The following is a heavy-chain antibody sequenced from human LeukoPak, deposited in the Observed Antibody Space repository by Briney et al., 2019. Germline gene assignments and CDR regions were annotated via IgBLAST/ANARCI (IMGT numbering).Heavy chain of an antibody. V-gene: IGHV3-48*02. D-gene: IGHD3-10*01. Sequence: GGSLRLSCAASGFTFSTYSMNWVRQAPGKGLEWVSYISSSSSTIYYADSVKGRFTISRDNAKNSLYLQMNCLRDEDTAVYYCARDSLYYYGSGSYSYWGQGTLVTVSS. CDR3: ARDSLYYYGSGSYSY. CDR1: GFTFSTYS. CDR2: ISSSSSTI. J-gene: IGHJ4*02.